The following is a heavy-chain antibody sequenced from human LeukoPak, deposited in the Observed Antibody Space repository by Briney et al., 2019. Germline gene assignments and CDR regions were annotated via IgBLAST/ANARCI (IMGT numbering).Heavy chain of an antibody. CDR3: ARDRTHYYESSGYYSRWEY. CDR1: GYTFSSYF. J-gene: IGHJ4*02. CDR2: INPRGGNT. D-gene: IGHD3-22*01. Sequence: ASVKVSCKASGYTFSSYFMYWVRQAPGQGLEWMGLINPRGGNTRYAQKFQGRVTMTRDTSTSTVYMELSSLRSEDTAMYYCARDRTHYYESSGYYSRWEYWGQGTLVTVSS. V-gene: IGHV1-46*01.